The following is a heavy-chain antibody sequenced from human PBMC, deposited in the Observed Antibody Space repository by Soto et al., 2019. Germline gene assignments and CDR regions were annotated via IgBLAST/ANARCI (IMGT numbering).Heavy chain of an antibody. CDR1: GFTFSSYG. J-gene: IGHJ3*02. CDR2: ISYDGSNK. Sequence: GGSLRLSCAASGFTFSSYGMHWVRQAPGKGLEWVAVISYDGSNKYYADSVKGRFTISRDNSKNTLYLQMNSLRAEDTAVYYCARDRGIVLMVYSTLGAFDIWGQGTMVTVS. V-gene: IGHV3-30*03. D-gene: IGHD2-8*01. CDR3: ARDRGIVLMVYSTLGAFDI.